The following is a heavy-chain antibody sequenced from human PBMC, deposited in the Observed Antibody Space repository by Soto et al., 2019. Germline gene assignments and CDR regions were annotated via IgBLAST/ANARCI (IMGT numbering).Heavy chain of an antibody. J-gene: IGHJ6*02. Sequence: ASVKVSCQASGYTFDDYYIHWVRQAPGQGLEWMGWVNPNSGSTKYAQPFQGRVTMTRDTCISSAYLELSRLRSDDTAVYYCARNMSLRSGSGSYSISSYYYYGMYVWGQGTTDTVSS. CDR1: GYTFDDYY. D-gene: IGHD3-10*01. CDR3: ARNMSLRSGSGSYSISSYYYYGMYV. V-gene: IGHV1-2*02. CDR2: VNPNSGST.